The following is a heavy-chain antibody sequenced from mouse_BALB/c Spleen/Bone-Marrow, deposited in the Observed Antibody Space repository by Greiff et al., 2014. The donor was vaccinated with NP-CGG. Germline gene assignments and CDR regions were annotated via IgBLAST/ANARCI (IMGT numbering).Heavy chain of an antibody. V-gene: IGHV14-3*02. D-gene: IGHD2-10*02. CDR3: ARSGGYGNYVAWFAY. CDR2: IDPAYGNT. Sequence: EVQLQQSGAELVKPGASVKLSCTASGFNIKDTYMHWVKQRPEQGLEWIGRIDPAYGNTKYDPKFQGKATITADTSSNTAYLQLSSRRSEDAAAYDCARSGGYGNYVAWFAYWGQGTLVTVSA. J-gene: IGHJ3*01. CDR1: GFNIKDTY.